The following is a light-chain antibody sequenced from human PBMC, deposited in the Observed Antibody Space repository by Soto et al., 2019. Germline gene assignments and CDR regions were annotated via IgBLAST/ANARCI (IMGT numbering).Light chain of an antibody. CDR3: QQRGSWPRT. CDR2: DAS. Sequence: EIVLTQSPATLSLSPGERASLSCRASQSVSTYLAWYQQKPGQAPRLLIYDASNRATGIPARFSGRGSGTDFTLTSSSLEPEDFAVYYCQQRGSWPRTFGQGTKVEIK. V-gene: IGKV3-11*01. J-gene: IGKJ1*01. CDR1: QSVSTY.